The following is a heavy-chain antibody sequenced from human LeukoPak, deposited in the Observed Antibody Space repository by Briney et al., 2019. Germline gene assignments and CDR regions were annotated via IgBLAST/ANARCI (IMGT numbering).Heavy chain of an antibody. D-gene: IGHD6-19*01. CDR3: AKTTAGYSSGRYPGWPVDY. CDR1: GFTFGSYA. J-gene: IGHJ4*02. V-gene: IGHV3-23*01. Sequence: GGSLRLPCAASGFTFGSYAMYWVRQAPGKGLEWGSGISGSCGSTFYADSVKGRFTISRDNSENTVYLQMNSLRADDTAVYYCAKTTAGYSSGRYPGWPVDYWGQGTLVTVSS. CDR2: ISGSCGST.